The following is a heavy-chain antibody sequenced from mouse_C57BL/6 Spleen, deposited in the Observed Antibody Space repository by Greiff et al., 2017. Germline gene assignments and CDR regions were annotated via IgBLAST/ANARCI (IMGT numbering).Heavy chain of an antibody. CDR1: GYTFTSSW. Sequence: QVQLKQPGAELVKPGASVKLSCKASGYTFTSSWMHWVKQRPGQGLEWIGMIHPNSGSTNYNEKFKSKATLTVDKSSSTAYMQLSSLTSEDSAVYYCARYRFPYAMDYWGQGTSVTVSS. V-gene: IGHV1-64*01. CDR2: IHPNSGST. J-gene: IGHJ4*01. CDR3: ARYRFPYAMDY.